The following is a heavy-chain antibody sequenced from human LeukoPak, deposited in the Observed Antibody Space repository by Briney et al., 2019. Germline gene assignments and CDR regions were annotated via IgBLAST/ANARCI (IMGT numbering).Heavy chain of an antibody. CDR1: GFTFSSYA. J-gene: IGHJ1*01. Sequence: GGSLRLSCAASGFTFSSYAMSWVRQAPGKGLEWVSAISGNGGSTYYADSVKGRFTISRDNSKNTLYLQMNSLRAEDTAVYYCARVGGSLYFKYWGQGTLVTVSS. CDR3: ARVGGSLYFKY. CDR2: ISGNGGST. V-gene: IGHV3-23*01.